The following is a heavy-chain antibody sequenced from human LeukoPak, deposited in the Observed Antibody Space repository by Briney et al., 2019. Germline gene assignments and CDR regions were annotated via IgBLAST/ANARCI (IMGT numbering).Heavy chain of an antibody. J-gene: IGHJ4*02. CDR1: GFSFTDYS. D-gene: IGHD3-9*01. Sequence: GGSLRLSCAASGFSFTDYSMNWVRQAPGKGLEWLSYIGTSGSPIHYADSVKGRFTTSTDSAQNSLYLQMNSLRDEDTALYYCVRDRYYSFDYWGQGTVVTVSS. CDR3: VRDRYYSFDY. CDR2: IGTSGSPI. V-gene: IGHV3-48*02.